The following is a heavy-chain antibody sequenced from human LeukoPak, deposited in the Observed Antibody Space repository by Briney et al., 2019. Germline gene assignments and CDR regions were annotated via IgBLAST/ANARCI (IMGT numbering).Heavy chain of an antibody. Sequence: ASVKVSCKASGNTFAGYYVHWVRQAPGQGLEWMGWINTHNGATNYAQHFQGRVTMTTDTSTSTAYMELRSLRSDDTAVYYCARDFFYDSSGYYTPIDYWGQGTLVTVSS. CDR2: INTHNGAT. V-gene: IGHV1-18*04. J-gene: IGHJ4*02. CDR3: ARDFFYDSSGYYTPIDY. D-gene: IGHD3-22*01. CDR1: GNTFAGYY.